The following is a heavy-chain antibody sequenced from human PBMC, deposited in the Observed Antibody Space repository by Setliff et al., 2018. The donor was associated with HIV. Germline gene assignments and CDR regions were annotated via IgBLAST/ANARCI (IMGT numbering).Heavy chain of an antibody. J-gene: IGHJ4*02. CDR1: GGSIIYTSYY. D-gene: IGHD6-13*01. CDR2: IFYSGST. V-gene: IGHV4-39*01. Sequence: SETLSLTCTVSGGSIIYTSYYWGWIRQPPGKGLEWIGSIFYSGSTYYNPSLKSRVTISVDTSKNQFSLKLSSVTAADTAVYYCATYSSSWPDYWGQGTLVTVSS. CDR3: ATYSSSWPDY.